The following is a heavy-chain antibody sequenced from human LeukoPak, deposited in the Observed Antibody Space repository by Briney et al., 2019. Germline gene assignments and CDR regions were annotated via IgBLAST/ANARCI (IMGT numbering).Heavy chain of an antibody. V-gene: IGHV3-49*03. CDR3: GRPKRNYYYIDV. CDR1: EFTVGDYA. Sequence: GGSLRLSCTASEFTVGDYAMSWFRRAAGKGREWVGFIRSKTYGGTAEYAASVRGTFTISRDDSTGIAYLQMNRLKTEDAAVYYGGRPKRNYYYIDVWGKGTTVTVSS. CDR2: IRSKTYGGTA. J-gene: IGHJ6*03.